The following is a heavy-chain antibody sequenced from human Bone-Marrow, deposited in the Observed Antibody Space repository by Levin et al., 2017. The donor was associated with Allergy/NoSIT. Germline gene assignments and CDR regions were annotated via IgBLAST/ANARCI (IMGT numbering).Heavy chain of an antibody. Sequence: SGGSLRLSCEASGFTFSSYWMHWVRQIPGKGLEWVSRIVGDGSRTSYADSVKGRFTISRDNARKTLFLQMNSLRADDTGVYYCAREESDCSGGRCYSNGFDMWGQGTMVTVSS. CDR3: AREESDCSGGRCYSNGFDM. V-gene: IGHV3-74*01. D-gene: IGHD2-15*01. CDR2: IVGDGSRT. CDR1: GFTFSSYW. J-gene: IGHJ3*02.